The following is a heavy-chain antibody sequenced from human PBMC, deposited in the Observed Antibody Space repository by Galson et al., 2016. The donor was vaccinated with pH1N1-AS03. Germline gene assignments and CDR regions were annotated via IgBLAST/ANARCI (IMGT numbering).Heavy chain of an antibody. CDR3: AKDRGGAHLSGVDATDY. Sequence: SLRLSCAASGFTLSLFSMNWVRQAPGKGLEWVSAITANGEKAYYADSVKGRFTFLRDNSKNMLYLEMNSLRAEDTAIYFCAKDRGGAHLSGVDATDYWGQGTLATVSS. CDR2: ITANGEKA. CDR1: GFTLSLFS. J-gene: IGHJ4*02. V-gene: IGHV3-23*01. D-gene: IGHD3-3*01.